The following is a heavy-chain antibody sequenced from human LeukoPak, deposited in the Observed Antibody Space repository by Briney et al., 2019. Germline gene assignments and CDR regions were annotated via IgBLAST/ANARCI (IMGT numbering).Heavy chain of an antibody. J-gene: IGHJ5*02. CDR1: GGTFTSYA. Sequence: VASVKVSCKASGGTFTSYAISWVRQAPGQGLEWMGWISDYNGNTNYAQKLQGRVTMTTDTSTSTAYMELRSLRSDDTAVYYCARVPYYYDSSGYYGTFDPWGQGTLVTVSS. D-gene: IGHD3-22*01. CDR3: ARVPYYYDSSGYYGTFDP. CDR2: ISDYNGNT. V-gene: IGHV1-18*01.